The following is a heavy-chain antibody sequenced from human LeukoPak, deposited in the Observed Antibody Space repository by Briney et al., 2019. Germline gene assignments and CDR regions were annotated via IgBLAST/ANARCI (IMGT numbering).Heavy chain of an antibody. CDR1: GFTFSSYT. CDR2: ISGSSSYI. J-gene: IGHJ6*04. V-gene: IGHV3-21*01. D-gene: IGHD3-10*02. Sequence: GGSLRLSCAASGFTFSSYTMNWVRQAPGKGLEWVSSISGSSSYISYADSVKGRFTISRDNAKNSLYLQVNTLRAEDTAVYYCAELGITMIGGVWGKGTTVTISS. CDR3: AELGITMIGGV.